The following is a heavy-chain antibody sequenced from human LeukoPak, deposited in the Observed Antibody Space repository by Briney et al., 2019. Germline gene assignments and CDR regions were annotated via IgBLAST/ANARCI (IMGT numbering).Heavy chain of an antibody. J-gene: IGHJ4*02. CDR2: INPDGSQN. D-gene: IGHD3-9*01. CDR3: ARDRDWSFDY. Sequence: QPGGSLRLSCADSGITFSGNWMRWVRQAPGKGLEWVAHINPDGSQNYYVYSVRGRFTISRDNAENSLYLEMNSLRAEDTAVYYCARDRDWSFDYWGQGTLVTVSS. CDR1: GITFSGNW. V-gene: IGHV3-7*05.